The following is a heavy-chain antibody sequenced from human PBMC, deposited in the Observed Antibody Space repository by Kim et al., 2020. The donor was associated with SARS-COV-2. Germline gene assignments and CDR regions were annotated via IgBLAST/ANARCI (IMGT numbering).Heavy chain of an antibody. V-gene: IGHV3-7*03. Sequence: GGSLRLSCAASGFTFSSYWMSWVRQAPGKGLEWVANIKQDGSEKYYVDSVKGRFTISRDNAKNSLYLQMNSLRAEDTAVYYCARDPYYDYVWGSYRYVYFDYWGQGTLVTVSS. CDR1: GFTFSSYW. J-gene: IGHJ4*02. CDR2: IKQDGSEK. CDR3: ARDPYYDYVWGSYRYVYFDY. D-gene: IGHD3-16*02.